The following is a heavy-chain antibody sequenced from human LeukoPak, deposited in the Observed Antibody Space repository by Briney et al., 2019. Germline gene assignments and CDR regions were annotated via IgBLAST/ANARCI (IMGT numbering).Heavy chain of an antibody. J-gene: IGHJ3*02. D-gene: IGHD1-26*01. Sequence: SETLSLTCTVSGGSISSSSYYWGWIRQPPGKGLEWIGSIYYSGSTYYNPSLKSRVTISVDTSKNQFSLKLSSVTAADTAVYYCARRVKWELMGSCAFDIWGQGTMVTVSS. CDR3: ARRVKWELMGSCAFDI. CDR1: GGSISSSSYY. CDR2: IYYSGST. V-gene: IGHV4-39*01.